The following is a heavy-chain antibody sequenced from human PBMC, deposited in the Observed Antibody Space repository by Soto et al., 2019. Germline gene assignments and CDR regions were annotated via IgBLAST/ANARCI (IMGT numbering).Heavy chain of an antibody. J-gene: IGHJ4*02. CDR2: XDXXXSXS. Sequence: GESLKSSCKGPGYNFGGYWISWVRQTPGKGLEWMXRXDXXXSXSXXXPXXXXHVTVSAEKSISTAYLEWRSLKTSDTAIYYCARHGAYTFSENFDFWGQGTLVTVSS. CDR3: ARHGAYTFSENFDF. CDR1: GYNFGGYW. D-gene: IGHD3-10*01. V-gene: IGHV5-10-1*01.